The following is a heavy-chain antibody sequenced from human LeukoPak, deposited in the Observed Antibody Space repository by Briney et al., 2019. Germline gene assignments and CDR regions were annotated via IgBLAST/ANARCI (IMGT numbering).Heavy chain of an antibody. V-gene: IGHV1-69*04. Sequence: HVASVKVSCKASGGTFSSYAISWVRQAPGQGLEWMGRIIPILGIANYAQKFQGRVTITADKSTSTAYMELSSLRSEDTAVYYCARDPKYYDLREPSYGMDVWGQGTTVTVSS. D-gene: IGHD3-22*01. CDR1: GGTFSSYA. J-gene: IGHJ6*02. CDR2: IIPILGIA. CDR3: ARDPKYYDLREPSYGMDV.